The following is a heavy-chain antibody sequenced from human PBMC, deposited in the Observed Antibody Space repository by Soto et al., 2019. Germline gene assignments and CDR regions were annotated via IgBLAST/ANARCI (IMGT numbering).Heavy chain of an antibody. CDR3: ARARPRDSRSYSWFDR. V-gene: IGHV4-30-2*01. CDR2: IYHSGST. CDR1: GGSIISGCYS. J-gene: IGHJ5*02. D-gene: IGHD6-6*01. Sequence: SETLSLTGAVCGGSIISGCYSWSWIRQPPGKGPESIGYIYHSGSTYYNPSLKSRLTISVDRSKNQFSLKLSSVTAADTAVYYCARARPRDSRSYSWFDRLGQRTLLTVCS.